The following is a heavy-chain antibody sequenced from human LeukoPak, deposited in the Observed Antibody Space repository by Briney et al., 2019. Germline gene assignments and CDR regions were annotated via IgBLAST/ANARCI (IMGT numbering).Heavy chain of an antibody. Sequence: SETLSLTCTVSGGSISSYYWSWIRQPPGKGLEWIGYIYYSGSTNYNPSLKSRVTISVDTSKNQFSLKLSSVTAADTAVYYCARDRSSSWYTPQPYYYGMDVWGQGTTVTVSS. CDR1: GGSISSYY. CDR2: IYYSGST. D-gene: IGHD6-13*01. CDR3: ARDRSSSWYTPQPYYYGMDV. V-gene: IGHV4-59*01. J-gene: IGHJ6*02.